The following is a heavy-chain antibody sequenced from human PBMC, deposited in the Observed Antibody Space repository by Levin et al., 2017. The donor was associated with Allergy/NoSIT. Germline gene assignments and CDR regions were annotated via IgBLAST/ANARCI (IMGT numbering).Heavy chain of an antibody. J-gene: IGHJ6*02. V-gene: IGHV3-9*01. Sequence: GGSLRLSCAASGFTFDDYAMHWVRQAPGKGLEWVSGISWNSGSIGYADSVKGRFTISRDNAKNSLYLQMNSLRAEDTALYYCAKDIRGVAVAGTGGMDVWGQGTTVTVSS. CDR3: AKDIRGVAVAGTGGMDV. CDR1: GFTFDDYA. D-gene: IGHD6-19*01. CDR2: ISWNSGSI.